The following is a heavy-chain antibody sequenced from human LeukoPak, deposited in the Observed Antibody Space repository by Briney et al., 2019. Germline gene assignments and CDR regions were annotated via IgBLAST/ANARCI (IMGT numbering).Heavy chain of an antibody. J-gene: IGHJ4*02. CDR1: GITVRTNY. V-gene: IGHV3-53*01. CDR3: ARGDFDY. CDR2: AFSDGRT. Sequence: PGGSLRLSCAASGITVRTNYMSWVRQAPGKGLEWVSIAFSDGRTFYADSVKGRFTISRDSSKNTVFLQMNSLRAEDTAVYYCARGDFDYWGQGTLVTVSS.